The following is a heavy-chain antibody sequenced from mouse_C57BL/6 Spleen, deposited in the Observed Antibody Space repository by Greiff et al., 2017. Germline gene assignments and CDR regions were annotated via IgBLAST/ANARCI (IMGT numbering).Heavy chain of an antibody. D-gene: IGHD2-4*01. CDR3: ARGGGLRRGYFDV. J-gene: IGHJ1*03. Sequence: QVHVKQSGAELVKPGASVKMSCKASGYTFTSYWITWVKQRPGQGLEWIGDIYPGSGSTNYNEKFKSKATLTVDTSSSTAYMQLSSLTSEDSAVYYCARGGGLRRGYFDVWGTGTTVTVSS. CDR2: IYPGSGST. V-gene: IGHV1-55*01. CDR1: GYTFTSYW.